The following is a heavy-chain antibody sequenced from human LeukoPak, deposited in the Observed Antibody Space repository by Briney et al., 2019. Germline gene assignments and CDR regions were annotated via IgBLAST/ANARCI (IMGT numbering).Heavy chain of an antibody. J-gene: IGHJ4*02. V-gene: IGHV3-64D*06. D-gene: IGHD7-27*01. CDR3: VKGRNWGAPLDYFDY. CDR2: ISSNGGST. CDR1: GFTFSSYA. Sequence: GGSLRLSCSASGFTFSSYAMHWVRQAPGKGLEYVSAISSNGGSTYYADSVKGRFTISRDNSKNTLYLQMSSLRAEDTAVYCCVKGRNWGAPLDYFDYWGQGTLVTVSS.